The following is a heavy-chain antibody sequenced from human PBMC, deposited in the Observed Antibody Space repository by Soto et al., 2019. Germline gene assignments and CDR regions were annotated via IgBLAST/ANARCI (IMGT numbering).Heavy chain of an antibody. D-gene: IGHD3-10*01. Sequence: QVQLVQSGAEVKKPGASVKVSCKASGYTFTSYGISWVRQAPGQGLEWMGWISAYNGNTNYAQKHQGRVTLNTDTSKSTAYMELRSLRSDDTAVYYCARDGEYYYGSGSYANYYYYGMDVWGQGTTVTVSS. CDR1: GYTFTSYG. J-gene: IGHJ6*02. V-gene: IGHV1-18*01. CDR2: ISAYNGNT. CDR3: ARDGEYYYGSGSYANYYYYGMDV.